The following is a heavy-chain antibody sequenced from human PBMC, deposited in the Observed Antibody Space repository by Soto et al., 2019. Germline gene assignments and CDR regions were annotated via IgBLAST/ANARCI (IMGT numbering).Heavy chain of an antibody. J-gene: IGHJ4*02. V-gene: IGHV3-23*01. D-gene: IGHD2-15*01. CDR2: VSIGVST. CDR1: GFTFSSYA. Sequence: GGSLRLSCAASGFTFSSYAMSWVRQAPGKGLEWVAVVSIGVSTHYADSVRGRFTISRDNSKNTLSLQMNSLTAEDTAVYFCAKRSGAGGHFDYWGQGALVTVSS. CDR3: AKRSGAGGHFDY.